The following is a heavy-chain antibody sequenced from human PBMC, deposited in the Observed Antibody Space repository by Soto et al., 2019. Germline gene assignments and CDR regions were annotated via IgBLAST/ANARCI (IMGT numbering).Heavy chain of an antibody. CDR3: AKVANVGVVVEYFDH. V-gene: IGHV3-23*01. CDR2: ISSTGRRT. Sequence: GGSLRLSCGSSGFNFANYAMGWVRQAPGKGLEWVSGISSTGRRTYYADSVRGRFSISRDNSKNTVDLQIKSLRAEDTAVYYCAKVANVGVVVEYFDHWGQGSLVTVYS. D-gene: IGHD3-3*01. CDR1: GFNFANYA. J-gene: IGHJ4*02.